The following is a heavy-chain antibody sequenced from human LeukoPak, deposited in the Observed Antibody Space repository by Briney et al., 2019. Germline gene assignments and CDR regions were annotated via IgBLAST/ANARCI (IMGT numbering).Heavy chain of an antibody. CDR1: VYTFTGYY. Sequence: GASVKVSCKASVYTFTGYYMHWVRQAPGQGLEWMGWINPNSGSTNYAQKFQGRVTMTRDTSITTAYMELSRLRSDDTAVYYCARAISSGWFAEYLQHWGQGTLVTVSS. J-gene: IGHJ1*01. CDR3: ARAISSGWFAEYLQH. CDR2: INPNSGST. V-gene: IGHV1-2*02. D-gene: IGHD6-19*01.